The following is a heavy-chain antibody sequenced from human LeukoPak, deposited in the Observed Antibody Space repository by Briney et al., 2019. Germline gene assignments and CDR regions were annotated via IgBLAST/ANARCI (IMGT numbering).Heavy chain of an antibody. D-gene: IGHD1-26*01. CDR3: ARVTVVGAWYYFDY. Sequence: KPSETLSLTCTVSGGSISSYYWSWIRQPAGKGLEWIGRIYTSGSTNYNPSLKSRVTMSVDTSKNQFSLKLSSVTAADTAVYYCARVTVVGAWYYFDYWGQGTLVTVSS. CDR2: IYTSGST. CDR1: GGSISSYY. V-gene: IGHV4-4*07. J-gene: IGHJ4*02.